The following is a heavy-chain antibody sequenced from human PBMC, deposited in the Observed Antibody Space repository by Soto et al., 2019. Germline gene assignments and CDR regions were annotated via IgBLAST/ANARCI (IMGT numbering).Heavy chain of an antibody. J-gene: IGHJ4*02. CDR3: AKGRYYDSSGYFPFDY. V-gene: IGHV3-23*01. CDR2: ISGSGGST. Sequence: GGSLRLSCAASGFTFSSYAMSWVRQAPGKGLEWVSAISGSGGSTYYADSVKGRFTISRDNSKNTLYLQMNSLRAEDTAVYYCAKGRYYDSSGYFPFDYWGQGTLVTVSS. CDR1: GFTFSSYA. D-gene: IGHD3-22*01.